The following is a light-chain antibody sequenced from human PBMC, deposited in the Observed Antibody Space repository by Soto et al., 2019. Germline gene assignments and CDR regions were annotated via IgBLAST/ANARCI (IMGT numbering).Light chain of an antibody. J-gene: IGLJ1*01. CDR2: DVS. V-gene: IGLV2-14*03. Sequence: QSALAQPDSVSGSPGQSITISCTASSSDIGAYNYVSWYQQFPGKAPKLLIYDVSNRPAGVSDRFSGSRSYNTASLTISGLQAEDEAVYYCSSYSTSSTLGYVFGTGTKLTVL. CDR3: SSYSTSSTLGYV. CDR1: SSDIGAYNY.